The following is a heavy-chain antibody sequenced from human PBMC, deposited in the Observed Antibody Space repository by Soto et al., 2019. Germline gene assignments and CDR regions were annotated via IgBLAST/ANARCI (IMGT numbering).Heavy chain of an antibody. CDR3: ARDGSLVVPAAIGYYYMDV. CDR1: GFTFSSYS. J-gene: IGHJ6*03. Sequence: GGSLRLSCAASGFTFSSYSMNWVRQAPGKGLEWVSSISSSSSYIYYADSVKGRFTISRDNAKNSLYLQMNSLRAEDTAVYYCARDGSLVVPAAIGYYYMDVWGKGTTVTVSS. CDR2: ISSSSSYI. D-gene: IGHD2-2*01. V-gene: IGHV3-21*01.